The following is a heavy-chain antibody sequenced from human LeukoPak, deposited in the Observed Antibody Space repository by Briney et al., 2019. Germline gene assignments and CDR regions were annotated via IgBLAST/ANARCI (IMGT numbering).Heavy chain of an antibody. CDR2: IYYSGST. V-gene: IGHV4-30-4*01. D-gene: IGHD3-22*01. CDR3: ARPYYYDSRIDP. Sequence: SEALSLTCTVSGGSISSGDYYWSWIRQPPGKGLEWIGYIYYSGSTYYNPSLKSRVTISVDTSKNQLSLKLTSVTAADTAVYYCARPYYYDSRIDPWGQGTLVTVSS. CDR1: GGSISSGDYY. J-gene: IGHJ5*02.